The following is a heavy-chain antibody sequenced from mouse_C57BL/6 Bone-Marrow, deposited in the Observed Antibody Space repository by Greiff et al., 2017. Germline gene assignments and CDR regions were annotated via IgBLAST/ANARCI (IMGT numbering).Heavy chain of an antibody. CDR2: IDPNSGGT. V-gene: IGHV1-72*01. D-gene: IGHD2-5*01. J-gene: IGHJ3*01. CDR3: ARYSTYYSSYGFAY. CDR1: GYTFTSYW. Sequence: QVQLKQPGAELVKPGASVKLSCKASGYTFTSYWMHWVKQRPGRGLEWIGRIDPNSGGTKYNEKFKSKATLTVDKPSSTAYMRLSSLTSEDSAVYYCARYSTYYSSYGFAYWGQGTLVTVSA.